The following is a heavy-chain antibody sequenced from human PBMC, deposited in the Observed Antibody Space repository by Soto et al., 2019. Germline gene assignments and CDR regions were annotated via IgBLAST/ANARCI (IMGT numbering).Heavy chain of an antibody. V-gene: IGHV1-18*01. CDR1: GYGFTTYG. CDR2: ISAHNGNT. D-gene: IGHD2-15*01. CDR3: ARERSGYFDY. J-gene: IGHJ4*02. Sequence: QVHLVQSGAEVKKPGASVKVSCKGSGYGFTTYGITWVRQAPGQGLEWMAWISAHNGNTNYAQKVQGRVTVTRDTSTSTAYMELRSLRYDDTAVYYCARERSGYFDYWGQGTLVTVSS.